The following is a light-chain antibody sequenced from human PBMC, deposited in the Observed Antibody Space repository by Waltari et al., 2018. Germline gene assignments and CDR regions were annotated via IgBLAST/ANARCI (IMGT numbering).Light chain of an antibody. V-gene: IGLV3-21*04. CDR1: TIGSNS. Sequence: SYVVTQSPSVSVAPGKTARNTCGGDTIGSNSVHWYQQRPGQAPVLVISYDSDRPSGIPERFSGSNSGNTATLTISWVEAEDEADYYCLVWHSTIDHQGVFGGGTKLTVL. J-gene: IGLJ2*01. CDR3: LVWHSTIDHQGV. CDR2: YDS.